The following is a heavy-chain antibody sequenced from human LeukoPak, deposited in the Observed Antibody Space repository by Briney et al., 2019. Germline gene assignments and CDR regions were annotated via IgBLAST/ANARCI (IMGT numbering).Heavy chain of an antibody. CDR1: GYTFTGYY. CDR2: INPNSGGT. V-gene: IGHV1-2*02. J-gene: IGHJ6*03. Sequence: ASVKVSCKASGYTFTGYYMHWVRQAPGQGPEWMGWINPNSGGTNYAQKFQGRVTMTRDTSISTAYMELSRLRSDDTAVYYCAREGSPYGRHYMDVWGKGTTVTVSS. CDR3: AREGSPYGRHYMDV. D-gene: IGHD3-10*01.